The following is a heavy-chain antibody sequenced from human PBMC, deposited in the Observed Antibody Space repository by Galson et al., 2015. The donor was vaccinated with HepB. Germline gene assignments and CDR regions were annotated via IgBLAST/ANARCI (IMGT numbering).Heavy chain of an antibody. V-gene: IGHV1-24*01. CDR2: FDPEDGET. CDR1: GYTLTELS. D-gene: IGHD2-2*01. Sequence: SVKVSCKVSGYTLTELSMHWVRQAPGKGLEWMGGFDPEDGETIYAQKFQGRVTMTEDTATDTAYMELSSLRSEDTAVYYCATDNPRLLVPSVYYYWGQGTLVTVSS. J-gene: IGHJ4*02. CDR3: ATDNPRLLVPSVYYY.